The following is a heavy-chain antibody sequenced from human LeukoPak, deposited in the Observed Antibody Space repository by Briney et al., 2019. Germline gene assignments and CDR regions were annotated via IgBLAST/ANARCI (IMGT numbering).Heavy chain of an antibody. J-gene: IGHJ4*02. CDR3: AQSVRSYYQGSSRDRSPYYFDY. Sequence: GGSLRLSCAASGFTFNDYAMYWVRQTPGKGLEWVTLISYDGYDKSYADSVEGRFTISRDNSKNTLYLQMNSLRGEDTAVYYCAQSVRSYYQGSSRDRSPYYFDYWGQGTLVTVSS. CDR1: GFTFNDYA. D-gene: IGHD3-10*01. V-gene: IGHV3-30-3*01. CDR2: ISYDGYDK.